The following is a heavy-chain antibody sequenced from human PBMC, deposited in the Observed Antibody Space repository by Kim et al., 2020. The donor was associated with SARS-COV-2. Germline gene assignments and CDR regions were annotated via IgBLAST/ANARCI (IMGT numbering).Heavy chain of an antibody. CDR2: IYHSGST. J-gene: IGHJ5*02. D-gene: IGHD6-19*01. CDR1: GGSISSSNW. V-gene: IGHV4-4*02. Sequence: SETLSLTCAVSGGSISSSNWWSWVRQPPGKGLEWIGEIYHSGSTNYNPSLKSRVTISVDKSKNQFSLKLSSVTAADTAVYYCARTCIAVAGDHEYNWFDPWGQGTLLTVSS. CDR3: ARTCIAVAGDHEYNWFDP.